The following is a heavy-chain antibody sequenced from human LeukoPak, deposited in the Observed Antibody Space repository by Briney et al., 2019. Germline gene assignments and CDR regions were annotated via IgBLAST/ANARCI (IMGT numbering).Heavy chain of an antibody. CDR3: ARSSIAARGTPDY. Sequence: PSETLSLTCAVSGYSISSGYYWGWIRQPPGKGPEWIGSIYHSGSTYYNPSLKSRVTISVDTSKNQFSPKLSSVTAADTAVYYCARSSIAARGTPDYWGQGTLVTVSS. CDR2: IYHSGST. J-gene: IGHJ4*02. D-gene: IGHD6-6*01. V-gene: IGHV4-38-2*01. CDR1: GYSISSGYY.